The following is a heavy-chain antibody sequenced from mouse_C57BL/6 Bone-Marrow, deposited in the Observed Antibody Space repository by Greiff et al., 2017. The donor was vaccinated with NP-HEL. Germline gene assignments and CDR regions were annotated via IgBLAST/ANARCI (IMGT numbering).Heavy chain of an antibody. V-gene: IGHV1-50*01. J-gene: IGHJ2*01. CDR1: GYTFTSYW. CDR2: IDPSDSYT. CDR3: ARGGSSRDY. D-gene: IGHD1-1*01. Sequence: VQLQQPGAELVKPGASVKLSCKASGYTFTSYWMQWVKQRPGQGLEWIGEIDPSDSYTNYNQKFKGKATLTVDTSSSTAYMQRSSLTSEDSAVYYCARGGSSRDYWGQGTTLTVSS.